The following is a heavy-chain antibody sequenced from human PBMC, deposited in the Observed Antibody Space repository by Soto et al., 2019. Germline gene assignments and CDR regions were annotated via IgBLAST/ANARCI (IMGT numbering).Heavy chain of an antibody. J-gene: IGHJ3*02. CDR2: IVVDSGNT. D-gene: IGHD3-16*01. CDR1: GFTFTSSA. Sequence: QVQLVQSGPEVKKPETSVKVSCKTSGFTFTSSAVQWVRQARGQRLEWIGWIVVDSGNTNYAQKFQERVTITRDMSKSTAYMEPNRLISEDTAVYDCAALYLRQLGGGCHIGGQGTMVSVSS. CDR3: AALYLRQLGGGCHI. V-gene: IGHV1-58*01.